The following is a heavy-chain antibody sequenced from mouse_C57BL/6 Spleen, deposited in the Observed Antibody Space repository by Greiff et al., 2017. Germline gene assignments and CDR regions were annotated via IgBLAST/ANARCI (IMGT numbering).Heavy chain of an antibody. V-gene: IGHV14-1*01. CDR3: THSNYGEGYAMDY. CDR1: GFNIKDYY. CDR2: IDPEDGDT. Sequence: DVKLVESGAELVRPGASVKLSCTASGFNIKDYYMHWVKQRPEQGLEWIGRIDPEDGDTEYAPKFQGKATMTADTSSNTAYLQLSSLTSEDTAVYYCTHSNYGEGYAMDYWGQGTSVTVSS. J-gene: IGHJ4*01. D-gene: IGHD2-5*01.